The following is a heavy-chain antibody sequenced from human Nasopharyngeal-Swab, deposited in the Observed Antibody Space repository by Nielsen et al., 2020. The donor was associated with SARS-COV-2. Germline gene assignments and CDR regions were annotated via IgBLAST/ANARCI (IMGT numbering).Heavy chain of an antibody. CDR1: GVSITSQS. V-gene: IGHV4-59*11. J-gene: IGHJ5*02. CDR2: ISHNSGT. CDR3: AKEGATGWFDP. Sequence: SETLSLTCTVSGVSITSQSWIWIRQPPGKGLEWIGYISHNSGTSYNPSLKSRVTMFMDTSKNQFSLRLTSVTAADTAVYYCAKEGATGWFDPCGQGTLVTVSS.